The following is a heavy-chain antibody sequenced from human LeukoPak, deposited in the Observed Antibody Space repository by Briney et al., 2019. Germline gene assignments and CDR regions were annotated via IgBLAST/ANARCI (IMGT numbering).Heavy chain of an antibody. CDR1: GFSFSNDA. J-gene: IGHJ4*02. D-gene: IGHD3-10*01. CDR2: IDNSGGYT. Sequence: GGSLRLSCAASGFSFSNDAMSWVRQAPGKGLEWISAIDNSGGYTYYLDSLKGRFTIFRDNSMNTLYLQMSSLRAEDTAVYYCAGHHFGSGNYYKFWGQGTLVTVSS. V-gene: IGHV3-23*01. CDR3: AGHHFGSGNYYKF.